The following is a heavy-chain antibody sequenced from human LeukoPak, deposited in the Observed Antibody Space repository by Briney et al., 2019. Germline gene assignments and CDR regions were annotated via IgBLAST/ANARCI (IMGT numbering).Heavy chain of an antibody. Sequence: SETLSLTCTVSGGSISSYYWSWIRQPPGKGLEWIGYIYYSGSTNYNPSLKSRVTISVDTSKNQFSLKLSSVTAADTAVYYCARGHIAVAGFDYWGQGTLVAVSS. J-gene: IGHJ4*02. D-gene: IGHD6-19*01. CDR3: ARGHIAVAGFDY. V-gene: IGHV4-59*01. CDR1: GGSISSYY. CDR2: IYYSGST.